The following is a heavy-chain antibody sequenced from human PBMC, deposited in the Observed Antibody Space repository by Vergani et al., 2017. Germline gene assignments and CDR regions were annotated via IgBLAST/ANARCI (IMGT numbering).Heavy chain of an antibody. CDR2: IDHTGRP. V-gene: IGHV4-34*10. CDR3: ARVNTETNGHLYYYYYMDV. CDR1: GGSFTCYH. D-gene: IGHD4-11*01. J-gene: IGHJ6*03. Sequence: QVQLQESGPGLVKPSETLSLTCVVNGGSFTCYHWTWIRQSPGEGLGWVGDIDHTGRPDYNPSLKSRLTMSVDKSRNQFSLTPNSVTATDTAIYFCARVNTETNGHLYYYYYMDVWGQGTAVTVS.